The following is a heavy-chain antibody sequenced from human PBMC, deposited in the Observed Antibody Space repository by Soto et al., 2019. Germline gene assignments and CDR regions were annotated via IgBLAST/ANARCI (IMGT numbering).Heavy chain of an antibody. CDR3: ARDRAIAAARYGDFDY. CDR2: IYPGDSDT. D-gene: IGHD6-13*01. V-gene: IGHV5-51*01. CDR1: GYSFTSYW. Sequence: GESLKISCKGSGYSFTSYWIGWVRQMPGKGLEWMGIIYPGDSDTRYSPSFQGQVTISADKSISTAYLQMNSLRAEDTAVYYCARDRAIAAARYGDFDYWGQGTLVTVSS. J-gene: IGHJ4*02.